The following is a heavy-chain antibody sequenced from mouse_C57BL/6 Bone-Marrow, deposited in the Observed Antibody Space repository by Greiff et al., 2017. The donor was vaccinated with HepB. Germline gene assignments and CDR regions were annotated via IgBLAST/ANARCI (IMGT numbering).Heavy chain of an antibody. Sequence: EVQLQESGAELVTPGASVQLSCTASGFTINDYYMHWVKQRTEQGLAWIGRIDPADGETKYAPKFQVKATITADTSSNTAYLQLSSLTSEDTAVYYWARIHYYGIAWFAYWGQGTLVTVSA. CDR3: ARIHYYGIAWFAY. V-gene: IGHV14-2*01. CDR2: IDPADGET. J-gene: IGHJ3*01. D-gene: IGHD1-1*01. CDR1: GFTINDYY.